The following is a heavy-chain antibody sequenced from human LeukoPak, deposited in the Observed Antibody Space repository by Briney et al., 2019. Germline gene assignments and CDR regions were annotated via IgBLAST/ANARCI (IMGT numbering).Heavy chain of an antibody. CDR2: ISSSSSTI. D-gene: IGHD3-22*01. CDR3: ARDPSTTSGYSVDAFDV. Sequence: GGSLRLSCAASGFTFSSYSMNWVRQAPGKGLEWVSYISSSSSTIYYADSVKGRFTISRDNAKNSLYLQMNSLRVEDTALYYCARDPSTTSGYSVDAFDVWGQGTLVTVSS. CDR1: GFTFSSYS. J-gene: IGHJ3*01. V-gene: IGHV3-48*01.